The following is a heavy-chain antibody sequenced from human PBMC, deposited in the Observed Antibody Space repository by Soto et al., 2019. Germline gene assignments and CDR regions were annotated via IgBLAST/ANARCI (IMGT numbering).Heavy chain of an antibody. J-gene: IGHJ6*02. V-gene: IGHV3-7*05. D-gene: IGHD4-17*01. Sequence: EVQLVESGGGLVQPGGSLRLSCAASGFTFSSYWMSWVRQAPGKGLEWVANIKQGGSEKYYVDSVKGRFTISRDNAKNSLYLQMNSLRAEDTAVYYCARDARTTRDDYYYYGMDVWGQGTTVTVSS. CDR1: GFTFSSYW. CDR2: IKQGGSEK. CDR3: ARDARTTRDDYYYYGMDV.